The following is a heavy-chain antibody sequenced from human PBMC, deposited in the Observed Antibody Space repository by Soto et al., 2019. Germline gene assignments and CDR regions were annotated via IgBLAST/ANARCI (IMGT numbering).Heavy chain of an antibody. CDR2: ISAYNGNT. J-gene: IGHJ4*02. Sequence: QVQLVQSGAEVKKPGASVKVSCKASGYTFTSYGISWVRQAPGQGLEWMGWISAYNGNTNYAQKLQSRVTMTTDTSTSTAYMELRRLRSDDTAVYYCARAWKGNPLLHPVDYWGQGTLATVSS. CDR3: ARAWKGNPLLHPVDY. CDR1: GYTFTSYG. D-gene: IGHD2-2*02. V-gene: IGHV1-18*01.